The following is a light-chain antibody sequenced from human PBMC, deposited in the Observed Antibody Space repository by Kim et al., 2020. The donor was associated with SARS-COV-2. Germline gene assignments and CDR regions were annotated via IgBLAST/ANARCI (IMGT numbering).Light chain of an antibody. CDR3: QQYYSYPFT. J-gene: IGKJ3*01. CDR1: QGISIS. V-gene: IGKV1-16*02. CDR2: AAS. Sequence: DIQMTQSPSSLSASVGDRVTITCRASQGISISLVWFQQKPGKAPKSVMYAASTLQSGVPSKFSGSGSGTDFTLTISSLQPEDFATYYCQQYYSYPFTFGPGTKVDIK.